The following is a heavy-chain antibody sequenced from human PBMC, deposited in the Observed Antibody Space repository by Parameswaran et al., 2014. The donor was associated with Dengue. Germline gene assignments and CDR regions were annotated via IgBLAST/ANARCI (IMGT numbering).Heavy chain of an antibody. Sequence: WVRQAPGQGLEWMGIINPSGGSTSYAQKFQGRVTMTRDTSTSTVYMELSSLRSEDTAVYYCAREGKYCSSTSCRDAFDIWGQGTMVTVSS. CDR2: INPSGGST. V-gene: IGHV1-46*01. D-gene: IGHD2-2*01. J-gene: IGHJ3*02. CDR3: AREGKYCSSTSCRDAFDI.